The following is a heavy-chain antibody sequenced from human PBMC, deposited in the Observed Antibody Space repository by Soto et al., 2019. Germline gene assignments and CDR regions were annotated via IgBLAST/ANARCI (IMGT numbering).Heavy chain of an antibody. V-gene: IGHV4-39*01. J-gene: IGHJ3*02. Sequence: PSETLSLTCTVSGGSISSSSYYWGWIRQPPGKGLEWIGSIYYSGSTYYNPSLKSRVTISVDTSKNQFSLKLSSVTAADTAVYYCAIPYCSSTSCYAGAFDIWGQGTMVTVSS. CDR3: AIPYCSSTSCYAGAFDI. D-gene: IGHD2-2*01. CDR1: GGSISSSSYY. CDR2: IYYSGST.